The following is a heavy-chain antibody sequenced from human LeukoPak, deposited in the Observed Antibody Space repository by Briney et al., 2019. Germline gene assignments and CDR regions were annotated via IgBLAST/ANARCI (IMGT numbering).Heavy chain of an antibody. CDR2: ISGMGGST. CDR1: GFTFSSYA. Sequence: GGSLRPSCAASGFTFSSYAMSWVRQAPGKGMEWVSAISGMGGSTYYADSVKGRFTISRDNSKHTLYLQMNSLRAEDTAVYYCAKDGSGSYYRPYSSFDYWGQGTLVTVSS. V-gene: IGHV3-23*01. D-gene: IGHD3-10*01. J-gene: IGHJ4*02. CDR3: AKDGSGSYYRPYSSFDY.